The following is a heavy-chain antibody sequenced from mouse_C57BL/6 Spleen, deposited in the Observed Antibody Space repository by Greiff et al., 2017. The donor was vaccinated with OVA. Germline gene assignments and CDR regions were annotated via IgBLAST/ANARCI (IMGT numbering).Heavy chain of an antibody. V-gene: IGHV1-80*01. CDR1: GYAFSSYW. CDR3: ARRPAGSYFDY. CDR2: IYPGDGDT. Sequence: VKLMESGAELVKPGASVKISCKASGYAFSSYWMNWVKQRPGKGLEWIGQIYPGDGDTNYNGKIKGKATLTADKASSTAYMQLSSLTSEYSAVYFSARRPAGSYFDYWGKGTTRTVTS. J-gene: IGHJ2*01.